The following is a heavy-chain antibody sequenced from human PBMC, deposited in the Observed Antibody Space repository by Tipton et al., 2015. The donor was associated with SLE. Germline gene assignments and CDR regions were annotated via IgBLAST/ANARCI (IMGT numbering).Heavy chain of an antibody. V-gene: IGHV3-48*02. CDR3: ARGGGVSSSWYLSY. J-gene: IGHJ4*02. Sequence: SLRLSCAASGFTFSSYGMNWVRQAPGKGLEWLSFISGSSYRVYYAESVKGRFTVSRDYDKNSLYLQMNSLTYDDTAVYFCARGGGVSSSWYLSYWGQGTLVTFS. CDR2: ISGSSYRV. D-gene: IGHD3-16*01. CDR1: GFTFSSYG.